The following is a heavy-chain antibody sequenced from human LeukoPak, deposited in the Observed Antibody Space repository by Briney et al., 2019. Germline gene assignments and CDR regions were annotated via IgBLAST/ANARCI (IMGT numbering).Heavy chain of an antibody. CDR2: IYHSGST. CDR3: ARGGRILYRGLFDY. J-gene: IGHJ4*02. D-gene: IGHD2-8*01. Sequence: PSETLSLTCTVSGGSISSSSYYWGWIRQPPGKGLEWIGYIYHSGSTYYNPSLKSRVTISVDRSKNQFSLKLSSVTAADTAVYYCARGGRILYRGLFDYWGQGTLVTVSS. V-gene: IGHV4-39*07. CDR1: GGSISSSSYY.